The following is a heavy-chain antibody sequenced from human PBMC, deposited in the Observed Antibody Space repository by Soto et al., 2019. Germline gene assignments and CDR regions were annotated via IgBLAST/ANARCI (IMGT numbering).Heavy chain of an antibody. J-gene: IGHJ4*02. CDR2: IHYSGTT. V-gene: IGHV4-61*01. CDR1: GGSVSSGLFY. CDR3: VSQRTTVITQAYFDY. D-gene: IGHD4-4*01. Sequence: SETLSLTCNVSGGSVSSGLFYWSWVRQPPGKGLEWFGYIHYSGTTNYSPSLRGRVSISVDTSKNQFSLRLSSVTAADTAVYYCVSQRTTVITQAYFDYWGPGALVTVSS.